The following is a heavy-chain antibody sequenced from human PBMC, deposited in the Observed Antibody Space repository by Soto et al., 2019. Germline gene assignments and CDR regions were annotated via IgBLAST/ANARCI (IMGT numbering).Heavy chain of an antibody. CDR2: ISGSGGST. Sequence: GGSLRLSCAAAGFTFSSYAMSWVRQAPGKGLEWVSAISGSGGSTYYADSVKGRFTISRDNSKNTLYLQMNSLRAEDTAVYYCANEWIQLWTRYFDYWGQGTLVTVSS. D-gene: IGHD5-18*01. CDR3: ANEWIQLWTRYFDY. J-gene: IGHJ4*02. V-gene: IGHV3-23*01. CDR1: GFTFSSYA.